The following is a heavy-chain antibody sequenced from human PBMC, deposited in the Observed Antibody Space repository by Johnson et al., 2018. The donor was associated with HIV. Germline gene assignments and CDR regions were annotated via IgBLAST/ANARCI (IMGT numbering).Heavy chain of an antibody. CDR3: ARDLTNEDGSSSPV. V-gene: IGHV3-30-3*01. D-gene: IGHD6-6*01. J-gene: IGHJ3*01. Sequence: QVQLVESGGGVVQPGRSLRLSCAASGFTFSSYAMHWVRQAPGKGLEWVAVISYDGSNKYYATSVKGRFTISRDNSKNTLYLQMSSLRAEDTAIYFCARDLTNEDGSSSPVWGQGTMVTVSS. CDR2: ISYDGSNK. CDR1: GFTFSSYA.